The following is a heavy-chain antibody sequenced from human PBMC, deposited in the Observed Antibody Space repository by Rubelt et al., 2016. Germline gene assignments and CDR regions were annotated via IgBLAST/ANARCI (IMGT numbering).Heavy chain of an antibody. CDR3: GGNGAVAVAADC. CDR1: GFTFSSYS. J-gene: IGHJ4*02. CDR2: ISTSGSNL. Sequence: EVQLVESGGGLVQPGGSLRLSCVASGFTFSSYSMNWVRQVPGKGLEWVAHISTSGSNLYYADSVKGRFTISRDNAKKSLYLTTDSLRAEDTAVFYCGGNGAVAVAADCWGQGTLVTVSS. D-gene: IGHD6-19*01. V-gene: IGHV3-48*04.